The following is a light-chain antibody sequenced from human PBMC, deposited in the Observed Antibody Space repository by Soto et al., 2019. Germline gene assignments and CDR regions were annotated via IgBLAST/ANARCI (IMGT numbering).Light chain of an antibody. CDR2: AAC. CDR1: QSISNS. CDR3: QQSHSIPIA. V-gene: IGKV1-39*01. Sequence: DIQMTQSPSSLSASVGDRVTITCRATQSISNSLNWYQHKPGEAPKLLMYAACTLQSGVPSRFSCGGSGSDFTLSLSSLQPEDLATYFCQQSHSIPIAFGPGTNV. J-gene: IGKJ3*01.